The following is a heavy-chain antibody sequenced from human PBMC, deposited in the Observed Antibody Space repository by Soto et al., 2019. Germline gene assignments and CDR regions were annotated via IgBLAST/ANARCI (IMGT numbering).Heavy chain of an antibody. D-gene: IGHD3-22*01. CDR2: IKQDGSEK. CDR3: AREDSSSDYYGMDV. CDR1: GFTFSSYW. V-gene: IGHV3-7*01. Sequence: EVQLVESGGGLVQPGGSLRLSCAASGFTFSSYWMSWVRQAPGKGLEWVANIKQDGSEKYYVDSVKGRFTISRENAKNSLYLQMNSLRAEDTAVYYCAREDSSSDYYGMDVCGQGTTVTVSS. J-gene: IGHJ6*02.